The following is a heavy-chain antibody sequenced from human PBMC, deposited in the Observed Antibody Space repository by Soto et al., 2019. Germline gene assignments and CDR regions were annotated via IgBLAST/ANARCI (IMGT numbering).Heavy chain of an antibody. CDR3: ARDRQSSGWLDAFDI. V-gene: IGHV3-53*04. D-gene: IGHD6-19*01. Sequence: EVQLVESGGGLVQPGGSLRLSCAASGFTVRSNYMSWGRQAPGKGLEWVSVIFTGGSTYYADSVKGRFTISRHSSMNTVYLQMDSLRAEDTAVYYCARDRQSSGWLDAFDIWGQGTMVTVSS. J-gene: IGHJ3*02. CDR2: IFTGGST. CDR1: GFTVRSNY.